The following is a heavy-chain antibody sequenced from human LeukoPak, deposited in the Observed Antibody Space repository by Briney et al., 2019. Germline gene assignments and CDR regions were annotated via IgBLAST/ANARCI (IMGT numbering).Heavy chain of an antibody. CDR1: GGSFSGYY. CDR2: INHSGST. J-gene: IGHJ5*02. CDR3: ARGRNRRWFDP. Sequence: SETLSLTCAVYGGSFSGYYWSWIRQPPGKGLEWIGEINHSGSTNYNPSLKSRVTISVDTSKNQLSLRLSSVTAADTAVYYCARGRNRRWFDPWGQGTLVTVSS. V-gene: IGHV4-34*01.